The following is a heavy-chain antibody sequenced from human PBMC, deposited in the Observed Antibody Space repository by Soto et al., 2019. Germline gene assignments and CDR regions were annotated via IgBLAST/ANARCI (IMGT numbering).Heavy chain of an antibody. CDR2: TYYRSKWHS. V-gene: IGHV6-1*01. CDR3: ARSGPGGYIDH. J-gene: IGHJ4*02. D-gene: IGHD2-15*01. Sequence: SQTLSLTCDTSGDSVSSKNAAWNWIRQSPSRGLEWLGRTYYRSKWHSGYAVSVRSRVSISPDTSKNRFSLQLNSVTPDDTAVYYCARSGPGGYIDHWGRGTLVTVSS. CDR1: GDSVSSKNAA.